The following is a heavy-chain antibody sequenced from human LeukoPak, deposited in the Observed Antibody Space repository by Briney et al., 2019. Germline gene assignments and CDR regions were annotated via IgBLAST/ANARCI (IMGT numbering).Heavy chain of an antibody. V-gene: IGHV3-53*01. Sequence: GGSLRLSCAASGFTVSSNYMSRVRQAPGKGLEWVSVIYSGGSTYYADSVKGRFTISRDNSKNTLYLQMNSLRAEDTAVYYCARLEWELLGFDIWGQGTMVTVSS. CDR3: ARLEWELLGFDI. D-gene: IGHD1-26*01. CDR2: IYSGGST. CDR1: GFTVSSNY. J-gene: IGHJ3*02.